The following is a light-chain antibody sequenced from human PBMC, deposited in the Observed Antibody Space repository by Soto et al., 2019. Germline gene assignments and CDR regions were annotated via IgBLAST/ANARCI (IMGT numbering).Light chain of an antibody. V-gene: IGKV1-39*01. CDR3: QQSYSIPPLT. J-gene: IGKJ4*01. Sequence: EIQMTQAPSSLSASVGDRVTITCRASQTISMYLNWYQQKPGKAPILLISAASSLQTGVPSRFNGSGSGTDFTLTISRLQPEDFATYYCQQSYSIPPLTFGGGTTVEIK. CDR1: QTISMY. CDR2: AAS.